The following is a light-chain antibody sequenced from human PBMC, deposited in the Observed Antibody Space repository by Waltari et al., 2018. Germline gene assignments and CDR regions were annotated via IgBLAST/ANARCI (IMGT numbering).Light chain of an antibody. Sequence: SSELTQDPAVSVAMGQTVRITCQGDSLRSYYASWYQQRPGQAPILVIYDKNNRPSGVPDRFSGSSSHNTGSLTITGAQAEADASYYCHSRDASGVAGSFGGGTKLTVL. CDR3: HSRDASGVAGS. J-gene: IGLJ2*01. CDR2: DKN. V-gene: IGLV3-19*01. CDR1: SLRSYY.